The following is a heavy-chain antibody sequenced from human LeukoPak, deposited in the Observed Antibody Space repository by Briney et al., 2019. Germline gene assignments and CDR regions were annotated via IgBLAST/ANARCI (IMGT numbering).Heavy chain of an antibody. CDR3: ARGGSWFDY. V-gene: IGHV4-59*01. CDR2: IYYSGST. D-gene: IGHD6-13*01. CDR1: GGSISNYY. J-gene: IGHJ4*02. Sequence: SETLSLTCTVSGGSISNYYWSWIRQPPGKGLEWIGYIYYSGSTNYNPSLKSRVTISVDTSKNQFSLKLSSVTAADTAVYYCARGGSWFDYWGQGTLVTVSS.